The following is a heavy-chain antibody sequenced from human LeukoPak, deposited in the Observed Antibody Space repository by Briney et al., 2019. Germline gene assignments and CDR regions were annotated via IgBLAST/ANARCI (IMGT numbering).Heavy chain of an antibody. Sequence: GASLRLSCAASGFTFSNYAMSWVRQAPGKGLEWVSAIVGSGGSTYYADSVKGRFTISRDDPKNTLYLQMNSLRAEDTAVYYCAKWGDYDILTGYYDSDYWGQGTLVTVSS. V-gene: IGHV3-23*01. J-gene: IGHJ4*02. D-gene: IGHD3-9*01. CDR2: IVGSGGST. CDR1: GFTFSNYA. CDR3: AKWGDYDILTGYYDSDY.